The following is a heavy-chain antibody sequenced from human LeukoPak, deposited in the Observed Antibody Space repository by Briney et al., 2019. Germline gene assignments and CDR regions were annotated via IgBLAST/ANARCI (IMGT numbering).Heavy chain of an antibody. V-gene: IGHV4-59*01. CDR2: INYSGST. D-gene: IGHD3-9*01. Sequence: SETLSLTCTVSGGSISGYYWSWIRQPPGKGLEWIGYINYSGSTNYNPSLKSRVTISVDTSKNQFSLKLTSVTAADTAVYHCVRYFDWPYAFDIWGQGTVVTVSS. J-gene: IGHJ3*02. CDR3: VRYFDWPYAFDI. CDR1: GGSISGYY.